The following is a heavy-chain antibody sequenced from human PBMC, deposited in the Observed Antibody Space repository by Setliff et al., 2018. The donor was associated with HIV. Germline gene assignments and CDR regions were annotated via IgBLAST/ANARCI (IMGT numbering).Heavy chain of an antibody. CDR2: IKKDGSER. V-gene: IGHV3-7*01. Sequence: GGSLRLSCEASGFTFSTYWMSWVRQAPGKGLEWVANIKKDGSERFYVDSVKGRFTISRDNAKNSLSLQMNSLRAEDTAVYYCARYAGGYPLNDVFDIWGQGTMVTVSS. CDR1: GFTFSTYW. D-gene: IGHD3-22*01. CDR3: ARYAGGYPLNDVFDI. J-gene: IGHJ3*02.